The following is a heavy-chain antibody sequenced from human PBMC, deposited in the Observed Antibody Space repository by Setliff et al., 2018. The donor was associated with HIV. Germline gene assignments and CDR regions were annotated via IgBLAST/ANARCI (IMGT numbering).Heavy chain of an antibody. D-gene: IGHD2-21*02. CDR2: IYTSGIT. CDR3: ARGEFYCGTDCYWSSFDY. CDR1: GDSISSYY. V-gene: IGHV4-4*08. Sequence: SSETLSLTCTVSGDSISSYYWSWIRQPPGKGLEWIGYIYTSGITDYNPSLKSRVTISGDTSKNQFSLKLSSVTAADTAVYYCARGEFYCGTDCYWSSFDYWGQGILVTVSS. J-gene: IGHJ4*02.